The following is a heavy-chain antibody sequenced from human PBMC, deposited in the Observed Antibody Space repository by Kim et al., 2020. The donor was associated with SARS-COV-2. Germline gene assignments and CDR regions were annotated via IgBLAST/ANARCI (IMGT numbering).Heavy chain of an antibody. CDR3: ARSSIAARDFDY. Sequence: YNPSLKSRVTISVDTSKNQFSLKLSSVTAADTAVYYCARSSIAARDFDYWGQGTLVTVSS. V-gene: IGHV4-39*01. J-gene: IGHJ4*02. D-gene: IGHD6-6*01.